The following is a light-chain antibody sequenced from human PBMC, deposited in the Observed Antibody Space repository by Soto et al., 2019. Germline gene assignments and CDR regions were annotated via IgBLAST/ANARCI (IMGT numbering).Light chain of an antibody. Sequence: DIQLTQSPSFLSASVGDRVTITCRASQGSRAFLAWYQQKPGQPPKLLIYAASTLQTGVPTRFSGIASGTEFTLIISNLQPADFATYYCQQFNVYTLTFGGGTKVEIK. CDR1: QGSRAF. J-gene: IGKJ4*01. CDR2: AAS. CDR3: QQFNVYTLT. V-gene: IGKV1-9*01.